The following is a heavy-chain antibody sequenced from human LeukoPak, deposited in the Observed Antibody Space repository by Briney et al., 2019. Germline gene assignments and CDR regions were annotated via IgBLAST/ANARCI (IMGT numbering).Heavy chain of an antibody. Sequence: GGSLRLSCAASGFTFSNYAMSWVRQAPGKGLEWVSSINGRGGSTYYADSVKGRFTISRDNSKNTLYLQMNSLRAKDTAVYYCARDVWLLNWGQGTLVTVSS. J-gene: IGHJ1*01. CDR1: GFTFSNYA. V-gene: IGHV3-23*01. D-gene: IGHD5-12*01. CDR2: INGRGGST. CDR3: ARDVWLLN.